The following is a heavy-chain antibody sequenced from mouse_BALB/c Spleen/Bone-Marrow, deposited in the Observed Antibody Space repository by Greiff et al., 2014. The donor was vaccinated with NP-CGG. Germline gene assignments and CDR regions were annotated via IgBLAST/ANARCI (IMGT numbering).Heavy chain of an antibody. CDR2: ISDGGNYS. J-gene: IGHJ4*01. CDR3: ARSRMRYGAMDY. V-gene: IGHV5-4*02. CDR1: GFTFSDYY. D-gene: IGHD2-10*02. Sequence: EVKLVESGGGLVKPGGSLKLSCAASGFTFSDYYIYWLRQTPENRLEWVATISDGGNYSYYPDSVKGRFTISRDNAKNNLYLQMSSLKSEDTAMYYCARSRMRYGAMDYWGQGTSVTVFS.